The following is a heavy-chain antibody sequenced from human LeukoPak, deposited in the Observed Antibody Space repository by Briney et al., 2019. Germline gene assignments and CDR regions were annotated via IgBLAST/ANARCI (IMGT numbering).Heavy chain of an antibody. J-gene: IGHJ6*02. Sequence: SETLSLTCTVSGGSISSYYWSWIRQPPGKGLEWIGYIYYSGSTNYNPSLKSRVTISVDTSKNQFSLKLSSVTAADTAVYYCARGYCSGGSCYYYYGMDVWGQGTTVTVSS. D-gene: IGHD2-15*01. CDR3: ARGYCSGGSCYYYYGMDV. CDR1: GGSISSYY. V-gene: IGHV4-59*08. CDR2: IYYSGST.